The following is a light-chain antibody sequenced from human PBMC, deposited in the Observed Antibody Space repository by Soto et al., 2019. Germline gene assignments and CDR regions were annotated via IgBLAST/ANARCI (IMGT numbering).Light chain of an antibody. V-gene: IGLV2-14*01. Sequence: QSALTQPASVSGSPGQSITISCTGTSSDVGGYNYVSWYHQHPGKAPKLMIYAVSNRPSGVSNRFSGSKSGNTASLTISGLQAEDESDYYFSSYTSSSTWVFGGGTKLTVL. CDR2: AVS. J-gene: IGLJ3*02. CDR1: SSDVGGYNY. CDR3: SSYTSSSTWV.